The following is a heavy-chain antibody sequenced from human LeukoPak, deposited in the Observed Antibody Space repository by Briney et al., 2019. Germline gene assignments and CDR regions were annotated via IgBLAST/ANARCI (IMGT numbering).Heavy chain of an antibody. Sequence: ASVKLSCKASGYTLTGYYMHWVRQAPGQGLEWVGWMNTNSGGTKYAQKFQGRVTMTRDTSISTAYMELSRLRSEDTAMYYCSRDILGLGQLSLYDQWGQGTLVSVFS. CDR1: GYTLTGYY. CDR3: SRDILGLGQLSLYDQ. J-gene: IGHJ5*02. D-gene: IGHD3-16*02. V-gene: IGHV1-2*02. CDR2: MNTNSGGT.